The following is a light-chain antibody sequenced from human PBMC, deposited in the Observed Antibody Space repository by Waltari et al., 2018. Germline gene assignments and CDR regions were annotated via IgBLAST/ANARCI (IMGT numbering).Light chain of an antibody. Sequence: SFELTQPPSLSVSPGQTARITCSGDALSKQYAHWHQQRPGLAPVLVIYIDSERPSGIPGRFSGSSSGTTVTLTISGVQAEDEADYYCQSADSSGSVVFGGGTKLTVL. CDR2: IDS. V-gene: IGLV3-25*03. CDR1: ALSKQY. J-gene: IGLJ2*01. CDR3: QSADSSGSVV.